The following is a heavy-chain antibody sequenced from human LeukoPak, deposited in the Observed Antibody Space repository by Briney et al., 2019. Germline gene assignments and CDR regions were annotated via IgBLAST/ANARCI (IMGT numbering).Heavy chain of an antibody. CDR1: GYTFTGYY. CDR3: ARDVSVGSSSWYRDAFDI. Sequence: GASVKVSCKASGYTFTGYYMHWVRQVPGQGLEWMGWINPNSGGTNYAQKFQGRVTMTRDTSISTAYMELSRLRSDDTAVYYCARDVSVGSSSWYRDAFDIWGQGTMVTVSS. V-gene: IGHV1-2*02. D-gene: IGHD6-13*01. CDR2: INPNSGGT. J-gene: IGHJ3*02.